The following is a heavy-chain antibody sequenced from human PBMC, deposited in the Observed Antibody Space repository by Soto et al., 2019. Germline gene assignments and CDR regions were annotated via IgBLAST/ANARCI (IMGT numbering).Heavy chain of an antibody. CDR1: GYTFSTYD. CDR2: MNPKSGNT. V-gene: IGHV1-8*01. J-gene: IGHJ4*02. Sequence: QEQLVQSGAEVKKPGASVKVSCKTSGYTFSTYDIRWVRQAAGQGLEWMGWMNPKSGNTGYAQKYQCRVSMTRNTSINTAYMELSGLRTEDTAVYYWVDRWNWGQGTRVTVSS. D-gene: IGHD3-9*01. CDR3: VDRWN.